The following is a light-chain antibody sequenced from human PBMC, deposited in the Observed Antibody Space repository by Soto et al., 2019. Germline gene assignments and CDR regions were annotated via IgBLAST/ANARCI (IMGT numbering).Light chain of an antibody. CDR2: WAS. CDR1: QTIFYSSNRKDS. V-gene: IGKV4-1*01. CDR3: QQYCTSPCT. Sequence: DIVMTQSPDSLAVSLGERATINCRSSQTIFYSSNRKDSLAWYQQNPGQPPRVLIYWASTRESGVPDRFRGSGSGSDFTLTISNLQSEDVGVYYCQQYCTSPCTFGQGTKVEIK. J-gene: IGKJ1*01.